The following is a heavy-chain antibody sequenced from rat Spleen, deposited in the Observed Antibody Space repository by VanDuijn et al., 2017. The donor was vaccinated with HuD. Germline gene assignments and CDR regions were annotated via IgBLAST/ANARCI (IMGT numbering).Heavy chain of an antibody. J-gene: IGHJ2*01. V-gene: IGHV5-25*01. CDR3: ARERDYSRYFDY. Sequence: EVQLVESGGGLVQPGRSLKLSCAASGITFSNYYMAWVRQAPKKGLEWVATISTTGSNTYYLESVKGRLIISRDNANNTVDMQLSSLRSEDTAIYFCARERDYSRYFDYWGQGVMVTVSS. D-gene: IGHD1-8*01. CDR2: ISTTGSNT. CDR1: GITFSNYY.